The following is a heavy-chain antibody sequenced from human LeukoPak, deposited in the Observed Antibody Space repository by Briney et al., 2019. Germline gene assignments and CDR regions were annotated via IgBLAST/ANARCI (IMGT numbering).Heavy chain of an antibody. J-gene: IGHJ4*02. Sequence: GGSLRLSCAASGFTFSSFAMSWVRQAPGKGLEWVSAVSDSGATPYYADSVKGRFTISRDNSKNTLFLQINSLRAEDTAVYYCAKKLTVAGTFDYWGQGALVTVSS. CDR3: AKKLTVAGTFDY. V-gene: IGHV3-23*01. CDR2: VSDSGATP. CDR1: GFTFSSFA. D-gene: IGHD6-19*01.